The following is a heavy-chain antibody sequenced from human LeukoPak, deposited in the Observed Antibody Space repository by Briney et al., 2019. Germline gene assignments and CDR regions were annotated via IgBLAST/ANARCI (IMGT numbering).Heavy chain of an antibody. Sequence: GASVKVSCKPSGYTFTAYYLHWVRQAPGQGLEWMGWINPSSGGTHYAQKFQGRVTMTRDTSISTAYMELTSLTSDDTAVYYCARGGYRSSTSCYGPDAFDIWGQGIMVTVSS. J-gene: IGHJ3*02. CDR3: ARGGYRSSTSCYGPDAFDI. CDR1: GYTFTAYY. CDR2: INPSSGGT. D-gene: IGHD2-2*03. V-gene: IGHV1-2*02.